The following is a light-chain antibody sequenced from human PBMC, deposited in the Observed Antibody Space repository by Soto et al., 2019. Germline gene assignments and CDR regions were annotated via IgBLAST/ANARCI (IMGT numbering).Light chain of an antibody. Sequence: DIQMTQSPSSLSASVGDRVTITCRASQNIRCYLNWYQQKPGEAPQLLIYATSSLQTGVPSRFSASGSGTEFSLVISDLQPEDSATYYCQQGYSSRWTSGRGTKMEI. V-gene: IGKV1-39*01. CDR3: QQGYSSRWT. J-gene: IGKJ1*01. CDR1: QNIRCY. CDR2: ATS.